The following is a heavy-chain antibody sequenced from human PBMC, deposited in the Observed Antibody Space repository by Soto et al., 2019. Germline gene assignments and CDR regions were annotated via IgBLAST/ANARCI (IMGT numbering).Heavy chain of an antibody. CDR2: MNPNSGNT. V-gene: IGHV1-8*01. D-gene: IGHD6-13*01. Sequence: QVQLVQSGAEVKKPGASVKVSCKASGYTFTSYDINWVRQATGQGLEWMGWMNPNSGNTGYAQKFQGRVTMTRNTXIXTXXLELSSLRSEDTAVYYCARADGYSSSWYLNYGMDVWGQGTTVTVSS. CDR3: ARADGYSSSWYLNYGMDV. CDR1: GYTFTSYD. J-gene: IGHJ6*02.